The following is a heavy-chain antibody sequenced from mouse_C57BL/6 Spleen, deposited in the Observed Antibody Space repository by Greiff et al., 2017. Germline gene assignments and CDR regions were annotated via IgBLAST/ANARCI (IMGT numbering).Heavy chain of an antibody. CDR3: ARHYYGSSYWFAY. J-gene: IGHJ3*01. CDR1: GYTFTSYW. V-gene: IGHV1-69*01. Sequence: QVQLQQPGAELVMPGASVKLSCKASGYTFTSYWMHWVKQRPGQGLEWIGEIDPSDSYTNYNQQFKGKSTLTVDKSSSTAYMQLSSLTSEDSAVYYCARHYYGSSYWFAYWGQGTLVTVSA. CDR2: IDPSDSYT. D-gene: IGHD1-1*01.